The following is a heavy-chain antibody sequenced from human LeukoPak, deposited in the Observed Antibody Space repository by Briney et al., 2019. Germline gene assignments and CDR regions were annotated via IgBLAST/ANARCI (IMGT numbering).Heavy chain of an antibody. J-gene: IGHJ6*03. V-gene: IGHV3-53*01. Sequence: GGSLRLSCAASGFTVSSSYMSWVRQPPGRGLEWVSVIYSGGSTYYADSVKGRFTISRDNSKNTPYLQMNSLSAEDTAVYYCASQRGYSYGYYYYYMDVWGKGTTVTVSS. CDR2: IYSGGST. CDR1: GFTVSSSY. D-gene: IGHD5-18*01. CDR3: ASQRGYSYGYYYYYMDV.